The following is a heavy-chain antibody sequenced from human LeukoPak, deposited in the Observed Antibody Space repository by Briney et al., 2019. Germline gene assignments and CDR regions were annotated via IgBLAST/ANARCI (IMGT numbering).Heavy chain of an antibody. Sequence: SETLSLTCTVSAGSISSYYWNWIRQTPGKGLEWIGYIYYSGSTNYNPSLKSRVTISVDTSKNHFSLRLTSVTAADTAVYYCAGASYQRIYCFDYWGQGTLVTVSS. CDR3: AGASYQRIYCFDY. D-gene: IGHD2-2*01. CDR1: AGSISSYY. V-gene: IGHV4-59*01. CDR2: IYYSGST. J-gene: IGHJ4*02.